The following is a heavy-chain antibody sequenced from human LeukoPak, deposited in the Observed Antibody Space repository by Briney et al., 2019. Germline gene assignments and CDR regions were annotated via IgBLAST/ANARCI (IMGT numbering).Heavy chain of an antibody. CDR3: ARDTGIIPSPDY. D-gene: IGHD2-21*01. CDR1: GFTFSNYE. J-gene: IGHJ4*02. Sequence: GGSLRLSCATSGFTFSNYEMSWVRQTPGKGLEWVSYISRSGSSTYYADSVKGRFTISRDNAKSSLCLQMDSLRAGDTAVYYCARDTGIIPSPDYWGQGTLVTVSS. V-gene: IGHV3-48*03. CDR2: ISRSGSST.